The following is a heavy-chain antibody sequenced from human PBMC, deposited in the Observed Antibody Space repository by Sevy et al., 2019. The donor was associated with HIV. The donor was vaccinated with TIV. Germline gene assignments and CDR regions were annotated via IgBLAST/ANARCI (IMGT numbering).Heavy chain of an antibody. CDR3: ARANYGSGSYYREAY. J-gene: IGHJ4*02. CDR2: ISSSSSYI. V-gene: IGHV3-21*01. Sequence: GGSLRLSCAASGFTFSSYSMNWVRQAPGKGLEWVSSISSSSSYIYYADSVKGRFTISRDNAKNSLYLQMNSLRAEDTAVYYCARANYGSGSYYREAYWGQGTLVTVSS. D-gene: IGHD3-10*01. CDR1: GFTFSSYS.